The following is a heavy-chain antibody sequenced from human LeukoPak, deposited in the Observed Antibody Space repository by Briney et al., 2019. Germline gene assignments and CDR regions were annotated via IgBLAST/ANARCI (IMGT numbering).Heavy chain of an antibody. D-gene: IGHD2-2*01. CDR1: GFTFSSYS. J-gene: IGHJ5*02. V-gene: IGHV3-21*01. CDR2: ISSSSSYI. Sequence: GGSLRLSCAASGFTFSSYSMNWVRQAPGKGLEWVSSISSSSSYIYYADSVKGRFTISRDNAKNSLYLQMNSLRAEDTAVYYCARGRYCSSTSCPNWSDPWGQGTLVTVSS. CDR3: ARGRYCSSTSCPNWSDP.